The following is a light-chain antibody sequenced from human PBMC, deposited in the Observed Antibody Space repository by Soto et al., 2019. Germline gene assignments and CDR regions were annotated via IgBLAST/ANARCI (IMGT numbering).Light chain of an antibody. CDR1: NSNIGSNY. Sequence: QSVLTQPPSASGTPGQRVTISCTGYNSNIGSNYVYWYQQFPGTAPKLLIYRDNHRPSGVPYRFSGSKSGISSSLAISGLRSEDEAEYYCAAWDDRLRGWVFGGGTKLTVL. J-gene: IGLJ3*02. CDR2: RDN. CDR3: AAWDDRLRGWV. V-gene: IGLV1-47*01.